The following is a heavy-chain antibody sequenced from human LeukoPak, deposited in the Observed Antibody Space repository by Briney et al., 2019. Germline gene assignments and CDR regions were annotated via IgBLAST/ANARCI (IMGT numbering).Heavy chain of an antibody. CDR1: GYTFTSYA. V-gene: IGHV1-3*01. J-gene: IGHJ4*02. D-gene: IGHD6-13*01. CDR3: ASADVGIAAAGTGGFDY. CDR2: INAGNGNT. Sequence: ASVKVSCKASGYTFTSYAMHWVRQAPGQRLEWMGWINAGNGNTKYSQKFQGRVTITRDTSASTAYMELSSLRSEDTAVYYCASADVGIAAAGTGGFDYWGQGTLVTVSS.